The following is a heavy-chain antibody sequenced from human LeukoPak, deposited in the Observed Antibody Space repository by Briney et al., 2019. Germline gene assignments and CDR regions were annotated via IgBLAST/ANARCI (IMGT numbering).Heavy chain of an antibody. Sequence: TGGSLRLSCAASGFSYSDYYMTWVRQAPGRGLEWVSYIDKSGNSKYYADSVEGRFTTSRDNAKNSLYLQMNSLRAEDTALYYCARVRGSYSADYWGQGTLVTVSS. J-gene: IGHJ4*02. D-gene: IGHD5-12*01. CDR1: GFSYSDYY. CDR3: ARVRGSYSADY. V-gene: IGHV3-11*01. CDR2: IDKSGNSK.